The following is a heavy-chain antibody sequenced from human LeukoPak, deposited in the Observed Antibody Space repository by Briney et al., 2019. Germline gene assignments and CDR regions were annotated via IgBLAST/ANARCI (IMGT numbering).Heavy chain of an antibody. D-gene: IGHD3-16*01. CDR3: ARSPRSPPYYDYVWGSNGFDY. CDR2: MKQDGSEK. V-gene: IGHV3-7*03. CDR1: GFTFSSYW. J-gene: IGHJ4*02. Sequence: GGSLRLSCAASGFTFSSYWMSWVRQAPGKGLEWVANMKQDGSEKYYVDSVKGRFTISRDNAKNSLYLQMNSLRAEDTAVYYCARSPRSPPYYDYVWGSNGFDYWGQGTLVTVSS.